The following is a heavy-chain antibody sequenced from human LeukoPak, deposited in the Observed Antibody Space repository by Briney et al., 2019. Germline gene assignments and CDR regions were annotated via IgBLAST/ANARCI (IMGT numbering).Heavy chain of an antibody. D-gene: IGHD5-12*01. J-gene: IGHJ4*02. Sequence: GGSLRLSCAASGFTFSNAWMSWVRQAPGKGLEWVAVIWYDGSNKYYADSVKGRFTISRDNSKNTLYLQMNSLRAEDTAVYYCARDSGSGYDTAYFDYWGQGTLVTVSS. CDR3: ARDSGSGYDTAYFDY. V-gene: IGHV3-33*08. CDR2: IWYDGSNK. CDR1: GFTFSNAW.